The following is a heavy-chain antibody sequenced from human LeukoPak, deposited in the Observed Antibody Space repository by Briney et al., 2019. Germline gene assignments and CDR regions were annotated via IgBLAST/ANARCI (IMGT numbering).Heavy chain of an antibody. CDR3: AKGGSETGTLYLEY. Sequence: GGSLRLSCAASGFTVSSNYMSWVRQAPGKGLEWVSVIYSGGSTYYADSVKGRFTISRDNSKNTLYLQMNSLRAEDTAVYYCAKGGSETGTLYLEYWGQGTLVTVSS. V-gene: IGHV3-53*01. J-gene: IGHJ4*02. CDR1: GFTVSSNY. D-gene: IGHD1-14*01. CDR2: IYSGGST.